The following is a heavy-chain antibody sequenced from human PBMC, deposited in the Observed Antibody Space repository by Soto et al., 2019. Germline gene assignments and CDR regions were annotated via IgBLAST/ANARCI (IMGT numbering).Heavy chain of an antibody. CDR1: GYTLTELS. CDR2: FDPEDGET. Sequence: ASVKVSCKVSGYTLTELSMHWVRQAPGKGLEWMGGFDPEDGETIYAQKFQGRVTMTEDTSTDTAYMELSSLRSEDTAVYYCATDSAAIDYYYYGMDVWGQGTTVTVSS. D-gene: IGHD2-2*02. CDR3: ATDSAAIDYYYYGMDV. V-gene: IGHV1-24*01. J-gene: IGHJ6*02.